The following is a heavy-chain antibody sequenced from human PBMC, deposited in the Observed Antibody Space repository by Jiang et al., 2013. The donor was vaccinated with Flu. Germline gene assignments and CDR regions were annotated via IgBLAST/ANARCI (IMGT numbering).Heavy chain of an antibody. V-gene: IGHV3-33*01. CDR3: ARDPHSAMVWWVPVYYFDY. CDR2: IWYDGSNK. Sequence: GVVQPGRSLRLSCAASGFTFSSYGMHWVRQAPGKGLEWVAVIWYDGSNKYYADSVKGRFTISRDNSKNTLYLQMNSLRAEDTAVYYCARDPHSAMVWWVPVYYFDYWGQGTLVTVSS. J-gene: IGHJ4*02. D-gene: IGHD5-18*01. CDR1: GFTFSSYG.